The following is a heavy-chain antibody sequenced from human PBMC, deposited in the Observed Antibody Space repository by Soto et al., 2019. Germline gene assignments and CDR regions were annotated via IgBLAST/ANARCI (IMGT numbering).Heavy chain of an antibody. Sequence: GWSLRLSCAASGFTFSSYWMSWVRQAPGKGLEWVANIKQDGSEKYYVDSVKGRFTISRDNAKNSLYLQMNSLRAEDTAVYYCARDKNTAMVVNGHNWFDPWGQGTLVTVSS. D-gene: IGHD5-18*01. CDR1: GFTFSSYW. CDR3: ARDKNTAMVVNGHNWFDP. V-gene: IGHV3-7*01. J-gene: IGHJ5*02. CDR2: IKQDGSEK.